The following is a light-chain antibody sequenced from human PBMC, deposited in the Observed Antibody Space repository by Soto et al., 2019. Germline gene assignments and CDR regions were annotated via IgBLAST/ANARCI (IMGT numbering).Light chain of an antibody. CDR2: LGS. CDR3: MQSIQLPFT. V-gene: IGKV2-28*01. CDR1: QSLLHTDGYNY. Sequence: DTVMTQSPLSLPVTPGEPASISCWSSQSLLHTDGYNYLDWYLQKPGQSPQLLIYLGSYRASGVPDRFSGSGSRTDFTLKISRVEAEDVGVYYCMQSIQLPFTFGPGTKVDIK. J-gene: IGKJ3*01.